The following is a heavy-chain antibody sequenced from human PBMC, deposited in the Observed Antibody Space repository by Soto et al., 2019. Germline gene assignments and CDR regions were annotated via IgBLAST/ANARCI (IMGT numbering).Heavy chain of an antibody. CDR2: VYNRGST. V-gene: IGHV4-4*08. CDR3: ARFDGYSGPAEY. D-gene: IGHD5-12*01. Sequence: PSETLSLTCTVSGGSLSGFYWSWIRQPPGKALEWIGYVYNRGSTSYNPSLNGRVTLSLDATTNQFSLSLTSLTAADTAVYYCARFDGYSGPAEYWGQGTLVTVSS. CDR1: GGSLSGFY. J-gene: IGHJ4*02.